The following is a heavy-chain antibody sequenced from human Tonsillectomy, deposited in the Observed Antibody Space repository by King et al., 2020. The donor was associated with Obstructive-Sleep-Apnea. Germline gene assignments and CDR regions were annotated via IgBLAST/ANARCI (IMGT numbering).Heavy chain of an antibody. CDR3: ARGPTPTCYYRTDY. J-gene: IGHJ4*02. V-gene: IGHV4-30-4*01. CDR1: GDSISSGDYY. CDR2: IFHSGSS. D-gene: IGHD3-9*01. Sequence: VQLQESGPGLVKPSQTLSLTCTVSGDSISSGDYYWSWIRQPPGKGLEWIGYIFHSGSSYYNPSLKSRITISVDTSKNQFSLKLSSVTAADTAMYYCARGPTPTCYYRTDYWGQGTLVTVSS.